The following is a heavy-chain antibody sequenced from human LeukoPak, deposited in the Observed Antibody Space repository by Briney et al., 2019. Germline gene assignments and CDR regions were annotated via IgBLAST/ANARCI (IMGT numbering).Heavy chain of an antibody. CDR1: GFTFRDYY. V-gene: IGHV3-11*01. J-gene: IGHJ6*03. CDR3: ARVPYYYRDV. CDR2: ISSSASTI. Sequence: PRGSLRLSCAASGFTFRDYYMSRLRQAPGKVLEWVSYISSSASTIYYAESVKGRFTISRDNAKNSLYLQMNSLRAEDTAVYYCARVPYYYRDVWGKGTTVTVSS.